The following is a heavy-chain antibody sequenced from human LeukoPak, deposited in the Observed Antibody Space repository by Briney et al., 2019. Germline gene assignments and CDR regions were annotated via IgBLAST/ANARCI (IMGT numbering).Heavy chain of an antibody. J-gene: IGHJ4*02. V-gene: IGHV1-69*05. D-gene: IGHD5-12*01. Sequence: SVKVSCKASGGTFSSYAISWVRQAPGQGLEWMGGIIPIFGTANYAQKFQGRVTITTDESTSTAYMELSSLRSEDTAVYYCATWNSDSGYDVDYWGQGTLVTVSS. CDR1: GGTFSSYA. CDR2: IIPIFGTA. CDR3: ATWNSDSGYDVDY.